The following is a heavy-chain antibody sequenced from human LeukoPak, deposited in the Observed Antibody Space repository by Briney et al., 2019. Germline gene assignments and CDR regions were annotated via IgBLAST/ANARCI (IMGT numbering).Heavy chain of an antibody. CDR1: GSTFSIYS. CDR2: ITSSSGTI. D-gene: IGHD2-21*01. V-gene: IGHV3-48*01. J-gene: IGHJ4*02. Sequence: GGSLRLSCAASGSTFSIYSMNWVRQAPGKGLEWISYITSSSGTIYYTDSVKGRFTISRDNAKNSLYPQMNSLRAEDTAVYYCARVAPGHDIGRGYFDYWGQGTLVTVSS. CDR3: ARVAPGHDIGRGYFDY.